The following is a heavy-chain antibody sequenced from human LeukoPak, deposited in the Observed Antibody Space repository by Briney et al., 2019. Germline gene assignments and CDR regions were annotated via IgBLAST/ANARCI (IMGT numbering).Heavy chain of an antibody. CDR2: SCYSGST. Sequence: ASETLSLTCSVSGGSISSYYWSWIRQPPGKGLEYIGYSCYSGSTDYNPSLKSRVTISVDTSNQFSLMLTSVTAADTAVYYCARQSIAARRAFDIWGQGTMVTVSS. V-gene: IGHV4-59*08. J-gene: IGHJ3*02. D-gene: IGHD6-6*01. CDR3: ARQSIAARRAFDI. CDR1: GGSISSYY.